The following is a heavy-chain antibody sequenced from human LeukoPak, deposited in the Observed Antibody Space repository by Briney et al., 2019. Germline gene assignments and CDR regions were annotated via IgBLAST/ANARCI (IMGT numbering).Heavy chain of an antibody. Sequence: PSETLSLTCTVSGGSISSSSYYWGWIRQPPGKGLEWIGSIFYSGSIYYNPSLKSRVTISVDTSKNQFSLKLSSVTAADTAVYYCARPPADSSGYYYFDYWGQGTLVTVSS. V-gene: IGHV4-39*01. J-gene: IGHJ4*02. CDR2: IFYSGSI. D-gene: IGHD3-22*01. CDR3: ARPPADSSGYYYFDY. CDR1: GGSISSSSYY.